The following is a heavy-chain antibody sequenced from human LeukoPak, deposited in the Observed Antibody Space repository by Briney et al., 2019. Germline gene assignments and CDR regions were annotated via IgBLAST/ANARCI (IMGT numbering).Heavy chain of an antibody. Sequence: GGSLRLSCAASGFTFSSYEMNWVRQAPGKGLEWVSYISSSGSTIYYADSVKGRFTISRDNAKNSLYLQMNSLRAEDTAVYYCARLVVMGHYFDYWGQGTLVTVSS. D-gene: IGHD2-15*01. V-gene: IGHV3-48*03. J-gene: IGHJ4*02. CDR1: GFTFSSYE. CDR3: ARLVVMGHYFDY. CDR2: ISSSGSTI.